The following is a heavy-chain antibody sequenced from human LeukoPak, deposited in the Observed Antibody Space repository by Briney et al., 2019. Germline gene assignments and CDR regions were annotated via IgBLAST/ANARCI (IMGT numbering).Heavy chain of an antibody. V-gene: IGHV1-69*13. CDR3: ARDGFTVVAYYNGYFDY. J-gene: IGHJ4*02. CDR1: GGTFSSYA. D-gene: IGHD3-10*01. CDR2: IIPIFGTA. Sequence: ASVKVSCKASGGTFSSYAISWVRQAPGQGLEWMGGIIPIFGTANYAQKFQGRVTITADESTSTAYMELSSLRSEDTAVYYCARDGFTVVAYYNGYFDYWGQGTLVTVSS.